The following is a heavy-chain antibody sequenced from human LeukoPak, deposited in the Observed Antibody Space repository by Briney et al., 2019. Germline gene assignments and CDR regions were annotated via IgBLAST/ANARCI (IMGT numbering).Heavy chain of an antibody. D-gene: IGHD3-16*02. CDR1: GGSISSSSYY. Sequence: SETLSPTCTVSGGSISSSSYYWGWIRQPPGKGLEWIGTIYYRESIYDNPSLKSRVTISVDTSKNQFSLKLSSVTAADTAVYYCASPIGGKYDYAWGSYRYSPTPFDYWGQGTLVTVS. J-gene: IGHJ4*02. CDR3: ASPIGGKYDYAWGSYRYSPTPFDY. CDR2: IYYRESI. V-gene: IGHV4-39*01.